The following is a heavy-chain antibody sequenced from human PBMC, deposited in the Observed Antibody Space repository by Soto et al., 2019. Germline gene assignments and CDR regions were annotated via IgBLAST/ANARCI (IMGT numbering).Heavy chain of an antibody. CDR2: ISGSGGST. CDR1: GFTFSSYA. Sequence: GGSLRLSCAASGFTFSSYAMSWVRQAPGKGLEWVSAISGSGGSTYYADSVKGRFTISRDNSKNTLYLQMNSLRAEDTAVYYCAKFFSIFGVVITAYVYWCQGTLVTV. J-gene: IGHJ4*02. D-gene: IGHD3-3*01. CDR3: AKFFSIFGVVITAYVY. V-gene: IGHV3-23*01.